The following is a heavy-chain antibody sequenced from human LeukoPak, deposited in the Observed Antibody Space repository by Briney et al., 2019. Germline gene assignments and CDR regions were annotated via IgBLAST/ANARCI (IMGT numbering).Heavy chain of an antibody. CDR1: GFTFCRFA. V-gene: IGHV3-21*05. J-gene: IGHJ4*02. CDR2: INTDSSDI. Sequence: GGSLRLSCAASGFTFCRFAMNWVRQAPGKGLEWISYINTDSSDIHYADSVKGRFTISRDNARNTLFLQLSSLRAEDSAVYYCARDTFQPGLIDSWGQGTLVTVTS. CDR3: ARDTFQPGLIDS. D-gene: IGHD2-2*01.